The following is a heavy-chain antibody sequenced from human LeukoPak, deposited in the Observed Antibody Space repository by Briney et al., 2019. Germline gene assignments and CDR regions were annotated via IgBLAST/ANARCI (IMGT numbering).Heavy chain of an antibody. V-gene: IGHV3-23*01. CDR1: GFTFSSYA. CDR2: ISGSGGRA. CDR3: ADWRGWSRCFLPYY. J-gene: IGHJ4*02. Sequence: PGGSLRVSCAASGFTFSSYAMTWVRQAPGKGLEWVSGISGSGGRADYADSVKGRFTISRDNSKSTMYLQMNSLRAEDTAVYYWADWRGWSRCFLPYYLGQGTLVTVSS. D-gene: IGHD2-15*01.